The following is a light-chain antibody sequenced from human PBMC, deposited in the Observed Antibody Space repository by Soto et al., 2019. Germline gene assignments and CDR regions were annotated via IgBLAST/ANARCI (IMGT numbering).Light chain of an antibody. CDR2: DVS. Sequence: QSLLSQPASVSGSPGQSITISCTGTSSYVGGYNYVSWYQQHPGKAPKLMIYDVSNRPSGVSNRFSGSKSGNTASLTISGLQAEDEADYYCSSYTSSSLHVFGTGTKATVL. J-gene: IGLJ1*01. CDR3: SSYTSSSLHV. V-gene: IGLV2-14*03. CDR1: SSYVGGYNY.